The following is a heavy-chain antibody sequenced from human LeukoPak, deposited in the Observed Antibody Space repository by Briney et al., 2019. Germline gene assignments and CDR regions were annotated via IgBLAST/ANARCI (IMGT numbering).Heavy chain of an antibody. CDR2: INSDGSST. CDR3: AKGGLYSTSWFGFDAFDF. V-gene: IGHV3-74*01. D-gene: IGHD6-13*01. CDR1: GFTFSSYW. Sequence: PGGSLRLSCVASGFTFSSYWMHWVRQAPGKGLVWVSRINSDGSSTNYADSVKGRFTISRDNAKNTLYLQMNSLRAEDTAVYYCAKGGLYSTSWFGFDAFDFWGQGTMVTVSS. J-gene: IGHJ3*01.